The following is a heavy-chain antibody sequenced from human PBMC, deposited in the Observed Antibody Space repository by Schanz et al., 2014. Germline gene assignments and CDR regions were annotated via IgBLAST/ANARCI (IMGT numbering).Heavy chain of an antibody. CDR3: ARDRRNADLDY. D-gene: IGHD1-1*01. J-gene: IGHJ4*02. CDR2: ITYNGGTI. Sequence: MQLVESGGGLVKPGGSLRLSCAASGITFSSHSFNWVRQAPGKGLEWISYITYNGGTIYYADSVKGRFTISRDNAKNSLYLEMNSLRAEDTALYYCARDRRNADLDYWGQGTLVTVSS. V-gene: IGHV3-48*01. CDR1: GITFSSHS.